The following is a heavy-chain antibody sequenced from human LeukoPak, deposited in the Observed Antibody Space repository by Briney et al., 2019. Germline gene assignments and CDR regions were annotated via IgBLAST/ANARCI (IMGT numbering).Heavy chain of an antibody. V-gene: IGHV3-30-3*01. J-gene: IGHJ3*02. CDR2: ISYDGSNK. D-gene: IGHD2-2*01. CDR1: GFTFSSYA. Sequence: GSLRLSCAASGFTFSSYAMHWVRQAPGKGLEWVAVISYDGSNKYYADSVKGRFTISRDNSKNTLYLQMNSLRAEDTAVYYCASPGGVVVVPAAIGGGGDAFDIWGQGTMVTVSS. CDR3: ASPGGVVVVPAAIGGGGDAFDI.